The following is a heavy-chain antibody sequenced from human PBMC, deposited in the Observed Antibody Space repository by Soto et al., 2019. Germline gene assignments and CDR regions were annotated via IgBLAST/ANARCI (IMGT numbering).Heavy chain of an antibody. J-gene: IGHJ4*02. D-gene: IGHD3-3*02. V-gene: IGHV3-74*01. CDR3: TTVFAY. CDR2: IDGVGTGT. Sequence: PGGSLRLSCAASGFTFSNYWMHWVRQVPGKWLVWVSRIDGVGTGTSYSDSVRGRFTISRDNAENKLYLQMNSLRAEDTAVYYCTTVFAYWGQGKRVTVSS. CDR1: GFTFSNYW.